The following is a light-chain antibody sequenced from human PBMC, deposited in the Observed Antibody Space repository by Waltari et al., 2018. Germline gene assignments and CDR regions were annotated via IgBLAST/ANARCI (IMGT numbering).Light chain of an antibody. J-gene: IGKJ1*01. V-gene: IGKV3-20*01. CDR1: QSISRF. CDR2: DAS. Sequence: EIMLTQSPGTLALSPGERATLSCRPSQSISRFFAWYQQKPCQAPRLLIYDASSRATGIPDRFSGSGSGTDFSLTISRLEPEDIAVYYCQKYGSLPATFGQGTKVEIK. CDR3: QKYGSLPAT.